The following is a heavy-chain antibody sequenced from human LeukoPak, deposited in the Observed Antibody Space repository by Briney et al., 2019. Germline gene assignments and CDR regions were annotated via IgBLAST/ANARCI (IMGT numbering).Heavy chain of an antibody. CDR3: ARSPSGYRFDS. CDR2: ISNSGST. V-gene: IGHV4-61*01. Sequence: SETLSLTCAVSGGSDNRGTFFWTWIRKPPGKGLEWIGYISNSGSTNYHPSLKSRVTISSDTSKTQFTLKLTSVTAADTAVYFCARSPSGYRFDSWGQGTLVTVSS. D-gene: IGHD3-22*01. CDR1: GGSDNRGTFF. J-gene: IGHJ4*02.